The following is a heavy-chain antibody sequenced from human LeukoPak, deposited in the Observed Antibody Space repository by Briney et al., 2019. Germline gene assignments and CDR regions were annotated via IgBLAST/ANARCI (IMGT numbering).Heavy chain of an antibody. CDR3: ARDGVGPTNY. CDR1: GFTFSSHW. D-gene: IGHD3-3*01. J-gene: IGHJ4*02. CDR2: IRQDGSET. Sequence: GGSLRLSCAASGFTFSSHWMTWVRQAPGKGLEWVANIRQDGSETQYVDSVKGRFTISRDNAKNSLYLQMNSLRAEDTAVYYCARDGVGPTNYWGQGTLVTVSS. V-gene: IGHV3-7*01.